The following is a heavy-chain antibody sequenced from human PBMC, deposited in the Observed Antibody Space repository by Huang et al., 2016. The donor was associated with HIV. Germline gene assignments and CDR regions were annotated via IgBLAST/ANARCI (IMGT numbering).Heavy chain of an antibody. J-gene: IGHJ3*02. Sequence: QVQLVESGGGVVQPGRSLRLSCAASGFTFSRYGMHWVRQAPGKGLEGVAIKSYDGSQEYYADSGRGRVTISRDNSEDTVYLQMNSLRPEDTAVYYCTRDQVVEDRTTNALDIWGQGTKVTVFS. V-gene: IGHV3-30*03. CDR2: KSYDGSQE. CDR1: GFTFSRYG. D-gene: IGHD1-1*01. CDR3: TRDQVVEDRTTNALDI.